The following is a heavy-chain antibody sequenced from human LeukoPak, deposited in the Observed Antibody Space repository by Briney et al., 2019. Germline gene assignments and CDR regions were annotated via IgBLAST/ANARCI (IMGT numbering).Heavy chain of an antibody. CDR1: GFTFSNAW. V-gene: IGHV3-15*01. J-gene: IGHJ4*02. CDR3: TTQYYYDSSGYYLFDY. Sequence: SPGGSLRLSCAASGFTFSNAWMSWVRQAPGKGLEWVGRIKSKTDGGTTDYAAPVKGRFTISRDDSKNTLYLQMNSLKTKDTAVYYCTTQYYYDSSGYYLFDYWGQGTLVTVSS. D-gene: IGHD3-22*01. CDR2: IKSKTDGGTT.